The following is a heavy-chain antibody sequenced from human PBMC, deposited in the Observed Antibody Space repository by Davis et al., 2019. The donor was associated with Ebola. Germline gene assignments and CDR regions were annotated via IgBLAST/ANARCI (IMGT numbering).Heavy chain of an antibody. V-gene: IGHV3-74*01. Sequence: GESLKISCSASGFTFSSYWMHWVRQAPGKGLVWVSRISSDGSSTSYADSVRGRFTISRDNAKNTLYLQMDSLRAEDTAVYYCARGYNWFDPWGQGTLVTVSS. J-gene: IGHJ5*02. CDR2: ISSDGSST. CDR1: GFTFSSYW. CDR3: ARGYNWFDP.